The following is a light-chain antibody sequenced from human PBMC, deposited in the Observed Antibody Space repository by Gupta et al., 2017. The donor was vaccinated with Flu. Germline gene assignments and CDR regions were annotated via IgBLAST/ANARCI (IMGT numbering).Light chain of an antibody. V-gene: IGLV2-14*01. Sequence: GTGIGPSNYVSSYQQLPGKAPQLILYEVMYRPSGISDRFSGSKYADRASLTISGLRTDDEGEYYCGSFQFTSGLLFGGGTTVTVL. J-gene: IGLJ2*01. CDR2: EVM. CDR1: GTGIGPSNY. CDR3: GSFQFTSGLL.